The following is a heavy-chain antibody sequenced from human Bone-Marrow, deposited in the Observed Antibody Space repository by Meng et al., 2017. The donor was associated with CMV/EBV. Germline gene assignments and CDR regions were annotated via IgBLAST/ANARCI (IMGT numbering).Heavy chain of an antibody. J-gene: IGHJ4*01. CDR2: ISAYNGNT. D-gene: IGHD1-26*01. CDR1: GYTFTSYG. CDR3: ARVLYSGSFIPGGADY. Sequence: ASVKVSCKASGYTFTSYGISWVRQAPGQGLEWMGWISAYNGNTNYAQKLQGRVTMTTDTSTSTAYMELRSLRSDDTAVYYCARVLYSGSFIPGGADYWGHGTLVTVSS. V-gene: IGHV1-18*01.